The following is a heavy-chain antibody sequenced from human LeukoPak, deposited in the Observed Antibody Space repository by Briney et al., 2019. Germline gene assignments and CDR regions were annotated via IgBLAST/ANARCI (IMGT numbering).Heavy chain of an antibody. D-gene: IGHD3-22*01. CDR3: AKSWNYYDSSGDDALDI. V-gene: IGHV3-23*01. CDR2: IFPSGGEI. Sequence: GGSLRLSCAASGFTFSSYSMNWVRQPPGKGLEWVSSIFPSGGEIHYADSVKGRFTISRDNSKNTLYLQMNSLRVEGTAVYYCAKSWNYYDSSGDDALDIWGQGTMVTVSS. CDR1: GFTFSSYS. J-gene: IGHJ3*02.